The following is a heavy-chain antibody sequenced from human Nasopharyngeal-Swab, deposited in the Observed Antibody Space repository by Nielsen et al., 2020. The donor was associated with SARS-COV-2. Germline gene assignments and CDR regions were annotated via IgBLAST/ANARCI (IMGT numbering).Heavy chain of an antibody. CDR1: GVIFSKYW. CDR2: VNQDGSRT. Sequence: GGSLRLSCVASGVIFSKYWMHWVRQAPGKGLVWVSRVNQDGSRTDYADSVRGRFTISRDNAKNTLYLQMNSLRVEDTAVCYCVNHQGSSSDQWGQGTLVTVSS. CDR3: VNHQGSSSDQ. V-gene: IGHV3-74*01. J-gene: IGHJ4*02.